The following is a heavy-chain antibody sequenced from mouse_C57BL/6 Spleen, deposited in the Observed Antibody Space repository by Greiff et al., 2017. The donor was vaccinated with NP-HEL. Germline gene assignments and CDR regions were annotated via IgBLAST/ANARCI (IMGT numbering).Heavy chain of an antibody. J-gene: IGHJ4*01. D-gene: IGHD2-4*01. CDR3: DYYDYDQNAMDY. V-gene: IGHV1-82*01. CDR1: GYAFSSSW. Sequence: QVHVKQSGPELVKPGASVKISCKASGYAFSSSWMNWVKQRPGKGLEWIGRIYPGDGDTNYNGKFKGKATLPADKSSSTAYMQLSILTSEDSAVYFCDYYDYDQNAMDYWGQGTSVTVSS. CDR2: IYPGDGDT.